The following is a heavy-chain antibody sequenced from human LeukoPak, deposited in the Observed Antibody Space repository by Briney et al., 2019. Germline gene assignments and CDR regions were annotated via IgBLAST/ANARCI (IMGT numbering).Heavy chain of an antibody. D-gene: IGHD6-13*01. CDR3: ARPGEQQLVSQFDY. J-gene: IGHJ4*02. CDR2: IYPGDSDT. CDR1: GYSFPNYW. V-gene: IGHV5-51*01. Sequence: GESLKISCKGSGYSFPNYWIAWVRQMPGKGLEFMGIIYPGDSDTRYSPSFQGQVTISAAKSISTAYLQWSSLKASDTAMYYCARPGEQQLVSQFDYWSQGTLVNVCS.